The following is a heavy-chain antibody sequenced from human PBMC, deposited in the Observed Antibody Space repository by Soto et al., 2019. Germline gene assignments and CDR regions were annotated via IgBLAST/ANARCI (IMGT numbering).Heavy chain of an antibody. D-gene: IGHD4-17*01. V-gene: IGHV1-18*04. CDR1: GYSFSTYD. CDR2: ISPKNGNT. J-gene: IGHJ5*02. Sequence: LLLQSGAELKKPGASVKISCKASGYSFSTYDISWLRQAPGQGPEWMGRISPKNGNTNYAQSFQDRVTMTADTSSSTAYMELRGLRSDDTANYYCATSYATGFAPWGQGTLVTVSS. CDR3: ATSYATGFAP.